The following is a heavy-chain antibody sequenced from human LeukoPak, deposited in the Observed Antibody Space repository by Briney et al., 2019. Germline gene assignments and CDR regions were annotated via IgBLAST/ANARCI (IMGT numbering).Heavy chain of an antibody. D-gene: IGHD6-19*01. CDR1: GFTFSGSA. V-gene: IGHV3-73*01. CDR3: TRLESSGWYNWFDP. CDR2: IRSKANSYAT. Sequence: QARGSLRLSCAASGFTFSGSAMHWVRQASGKGLEWVGRIRSKANSYATAYAASVKGRFTISRDDSKNTAYLQMNSLKTEDTAVYYCTRLESSGWYNWFDPWGQGTLVTVSS. J-gene: IGHJ5*02.